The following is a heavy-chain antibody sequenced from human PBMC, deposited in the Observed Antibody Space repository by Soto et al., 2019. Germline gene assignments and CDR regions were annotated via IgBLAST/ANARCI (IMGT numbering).Heavy chain of an antibody. Sequence: LRLSCAASGFTVSSNYMSWARQAPGKGLEWVSSISGSGNYTHYADFLRGRFTISRDNAKTSLYLQMNSLRAEDTAVYYCAREGINNYNEYYFDSWGQGTVVTVSS. CDR1: GFTVSSNY. J-gene: IGHJ4*02. CDR2: ISGSGNYT. CDR3: AREGINNYNEYYFDS. V-gene: IGHV3-11*06. D-gene: IGHD4-4*01.